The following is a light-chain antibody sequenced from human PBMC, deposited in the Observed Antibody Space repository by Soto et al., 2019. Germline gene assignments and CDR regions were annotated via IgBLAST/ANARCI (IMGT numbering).Light chain of an antibody. V-gene: IGKV3-11*01. CDR1: QSISNN. CDR2: DAS. Sequence: EIVLTQSPATLSLSPGERATLSCRASQSISNNLAWYQQKPGQAPRLLVYDASNRATGIPVRFSGSGSGTDFTLTISSLEADDFALYYCQQRSSWPITFGQGTRLEIK. CDR3: QQRSSWPIT. J-gene: IGKJ5*01.